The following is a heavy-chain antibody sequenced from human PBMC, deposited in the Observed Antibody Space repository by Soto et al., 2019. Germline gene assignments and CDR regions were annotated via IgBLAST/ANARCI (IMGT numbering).Heavy chain of an antibody. J-gene: IGHJ6*02. CDR2: VYHTGTT. D-gene: IGHD3-22*01. CDR1: GGPVSGDDLY. CDR3: ARALVTDYNSRDYHYYFAMDV. Sequence: SETLSLTCVVSGGPVSGDDLYWSWIRHLPGKGLEWIANVYHTGTTYYNPSLKSRVSMSVDTSQIQFSLILASVTAADTAVYYCARALVTDYNSRDYHYYFAMDVWGQGTSVTVSS. V-gene: IGHV4-31*02.